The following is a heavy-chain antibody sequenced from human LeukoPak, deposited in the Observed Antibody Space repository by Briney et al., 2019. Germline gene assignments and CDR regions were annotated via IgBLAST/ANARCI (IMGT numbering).Heavy chain of an antibody. D-gene: IGHD4-17*01. Sequence: GGSLRLSCAASGFTFSSYAMSWVRQAPGKGLEWVSAISSSGGSTYYADSVKGRFTISRDNSKNTLYLQMNSLRAEDTAVYYCAKGFYGDYVPLVYWGQGTLVTVSS. V-gene: IGHV3-23*01. CDR1: GFTFSSYA. CDR3: AKGFYGDYVPLVY. CDR2: ISSSGGST. J-gene: IGHJ4*02.